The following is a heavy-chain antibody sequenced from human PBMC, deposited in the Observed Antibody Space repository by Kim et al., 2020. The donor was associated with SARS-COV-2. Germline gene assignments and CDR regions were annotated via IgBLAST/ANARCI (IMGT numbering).Heavy chain of an antibody. Sequence: SETLSLTCAVYGGSFSGYYWSWIRQPPGKGLEWIGEINHSGSTNYNPSLKSRVTISVDTSKNQFSLKLSSVTAADTAVYYCARGRGGITMVRGVPYYYYGMDVWGQGTTVTVSS. D-gene: IGHD3-10*01. V-gene: IGHV4-34*01. J-gene: IGHJ6*02. CDR1: GGSFSGYY. CDR2: INHSGST. CDR3: ARGRGGITMVRGVPYYYYGMDV.